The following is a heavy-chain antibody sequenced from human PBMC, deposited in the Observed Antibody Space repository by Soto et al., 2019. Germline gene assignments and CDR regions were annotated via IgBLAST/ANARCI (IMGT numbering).Heavy chain of an antibody. CDR3: SRGDREDTAVVIGARPGEYGMDV. J-gene: IGHJ6*02. CDR2: ISYDGARK. D-gene: IGHD2-15*01. V-gene: IGHV3-30-3*01. Sequence: QVQLVESGGGVVQPGRSLRLSCAASGFTFSIYAMHWVRQAPGKGLEWVAVISYDGARKAYTNSVEGRFTISRDTSKNTLYRQMNSLRVEDTAAYYCSRGDREDTAVVIGARPGEYGMDVWGQGTTVTVSS. CDR1: GFTFSIYA.